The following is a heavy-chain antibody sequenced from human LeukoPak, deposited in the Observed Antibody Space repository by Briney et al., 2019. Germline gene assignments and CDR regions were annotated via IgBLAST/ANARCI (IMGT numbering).Heavy chain of an antibody. J-gene: IGHJ6*03. CDR1: GFSASDFY. D-gene: IGHD1-1*01. CDR3: ARVVSTSGKFYMDV. Sequence: GGSLRLSCAASGFSASDFYMTWIRQSPGTGLEWISYMSVTGRTIYYANSVRGRFTISRDNNKNSLDLQMNSLGSDDTAVYYCARVVSTSGKFYMDVWGTGTTVTVSS. V-gene: IGHV3-11*04. CDR2: MSVTGRTI.